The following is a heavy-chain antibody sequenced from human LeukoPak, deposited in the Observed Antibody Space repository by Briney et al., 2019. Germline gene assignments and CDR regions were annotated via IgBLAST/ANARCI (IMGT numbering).Heavy chain of an antibody. Sequence: SETLSLTCTASGGSISSSSYYWGWIRQPPGKGLEWIGRIYYSGSTYYNPSLKSRVTISLDTSKNHFAMKLSNVTAHDWAVVYCASRGNGGRGPRVTVP. D-gene: IGHD1-1*01. V-gene: IGHV4-39*06. CDR2: IYYSGST. CDR3: ASRGN. CDR1: GGSISSSSYY. J-gene: IGHJ4*02.